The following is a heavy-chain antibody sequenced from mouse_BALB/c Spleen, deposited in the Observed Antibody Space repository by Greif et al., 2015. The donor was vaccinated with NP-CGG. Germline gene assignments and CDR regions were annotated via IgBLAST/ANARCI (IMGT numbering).Heavy chain of an antibody. Sequence: VQLQQSAAELVKPGASVKLSCKASGYTFTIYWMHWVKQRPGQGLEWIGEINPRNGRTNYNEKFKSKPTLTVDKSSSTAYMQLGSVRAGESAVYYCAYDCEGYGVAYWGQGTRVSVSA. CDR2: INPRNGRT. V-gene: IGHV1S81*02. D-gene: IGHD2-4*01. CDR1: GYTFTIYW. CDR3: AYDCEGYGVAY. J-gene: IGHJ3*01.